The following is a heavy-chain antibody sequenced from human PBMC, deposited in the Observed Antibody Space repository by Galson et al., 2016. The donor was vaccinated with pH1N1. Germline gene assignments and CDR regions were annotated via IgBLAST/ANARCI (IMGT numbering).Heavy chain of an antibody. V-gene: IGHV3-48*01. Sequence: SLRLSCAASGFSFSSYTMNWVRQAPGKALEWLSHITSGSGGINYADSVKGRFTISRDNAKNSLFLEIDSLRAEDTAVYYCTRCANGPLDFWVFDLWGRGTLV. D-gene: IGHD3-3*01. CDR3: TRCANGPLDFWVFDL. J-gene: IGHJ2*01. CDR1: GFSFSSYT. CDR2: ITSGSGGI.